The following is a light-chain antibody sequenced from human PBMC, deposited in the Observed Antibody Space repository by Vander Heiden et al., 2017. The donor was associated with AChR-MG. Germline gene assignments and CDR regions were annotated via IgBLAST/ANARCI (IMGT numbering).Light chain of an antibody. Sequence: QLVLTQSPAASASLGASVKLPCTLPSWPRSYAIEWQQQQPEKGPRYLMKVNNDGSHIKGDGIPDRFSGSSSGAERYLTISSLQSEDEADYYCQTWGTGSWVFGGGTKLTVL. CDR1: SWPRSYA. CDR3: QTWGTGSWV. CDR2: VNNDGSH. V-gene: IGLV4-69*01. J-gene: IGLJ3*02.